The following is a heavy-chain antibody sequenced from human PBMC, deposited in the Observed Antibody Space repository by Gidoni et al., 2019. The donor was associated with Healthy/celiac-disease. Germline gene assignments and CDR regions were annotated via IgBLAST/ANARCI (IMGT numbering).Heavy chain of an antibody. Sequence: HAQLQPSRPGPAKPSQTLSLTCAISGDRVSSNSAAWNWIRQSPSSGLEWLGRTYYRSKWYNDYAVSVKSRITMNPDTSKNQFSLQLNSVTPEDTAVYYCARSSSGWYDEGWFDPWGQGTMVTVSS. CDR1: GDRVSSNSAA. CDR2: TYYRSKWYN. D-gene: IGHD6-19*01. J-gene: IGHJ5*02. V-gene: IGHV6-1*01. CDR3: ARSSSGWYDEGWFDP.